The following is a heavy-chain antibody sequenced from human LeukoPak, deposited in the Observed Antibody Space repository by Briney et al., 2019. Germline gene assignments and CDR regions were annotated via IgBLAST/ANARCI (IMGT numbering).Heavy chain of an antibody. CDR2: IYSGGTT. CDR1: GFTISTNY. J-gene: IGHJ5*01. CDR3: ARAVAVAGDWDWFDS. D-gene: IGHD6-19*01. V-gene: IGHV3-66*01. Sequence: GGSLRLSCAASGFTISTNYMSWVRQAPGKGLEWVSVIYSGGTTNYADSVKDRFFISRDNSANTLYLQMNSPRVEDTAVYYCARAVAVAGDWDWFDSWGQGTLVTVSS.